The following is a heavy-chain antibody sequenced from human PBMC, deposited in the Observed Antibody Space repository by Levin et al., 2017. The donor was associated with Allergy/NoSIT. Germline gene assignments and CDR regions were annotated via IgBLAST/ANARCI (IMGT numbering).Heavy chain of an antibody. V-gene: IGHV5-51*01. CDR2: IYPDDSET. Sequence: KLGESLKISCKASAYNFRTYWIGWVRQTPGKGLEWMGIIYPDDSETRYSPSFQGQVTTSVDTSTSTAYLQWTSLKASDTAMYYCARLERKEKYNNGGGYDYWGQGTLVTVSS. J-gene: IGHJ4*02. CDR1: AYNFRTYW. CDR3: ARLERKEKYNNGGGYDY. D-gene: IGHD6-19*01.